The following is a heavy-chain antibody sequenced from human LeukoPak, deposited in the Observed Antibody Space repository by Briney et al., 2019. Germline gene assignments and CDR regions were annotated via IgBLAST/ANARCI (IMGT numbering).Heavy chain of an antibody. V-gene: IGHV1-46*01. Sequence: ASVKVSCKASGYTFTNYYIHWVRQAPGQGLEWMGLINPSGGTTNCAQKFQGRVTMTRDMSTTTVYMHLSSLRSEDTAVYYCAGEAVTIFGLVRTQTPKGPHRFDPWGQGTLVTVSS. CDR2: INPSGGTT. D-gene: IGHD3-3*01. CDR1: GYTFTNYY. CDR3: AGEAVTIFGLVRTQTPKGPHRFDP. J-gene: IGHJ5*02.